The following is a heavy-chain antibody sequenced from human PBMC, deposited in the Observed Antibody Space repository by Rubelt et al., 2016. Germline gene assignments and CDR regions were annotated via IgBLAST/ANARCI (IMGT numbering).Heavy chain of an antibody. V-gene: IGHV3-23*01. J-gene: IGHJ6*02. CDR3: AKEIAAAATNYGMDV. CDR1: GFTVSSNE. Sequence: GFTVSSNEMSWVRQAPGKGLEWVSAISGSGGSTYYADSVKGRFTISRDNSKNTLYLQMNSLRAEDTAVYYCAKEIAAAATNYGMDVWGQGTTVTVSS. D-gene: IGHD6-13*01. CDR2: ISGSGGST.